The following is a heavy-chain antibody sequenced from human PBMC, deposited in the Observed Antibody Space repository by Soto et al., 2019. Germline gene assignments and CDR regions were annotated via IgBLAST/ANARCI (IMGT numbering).Heavy chain of an antibody. CDR1: GGSLSDYF. D-gene: IGHD2-21*01. J-gene: IGHJ6*03. CDR3: ERWGISHWAYFYYMDV. Sequence: SSETLSLTCVVSGGSLSDYFWSWIRQPPGMALEWIGEINHLGSINYNPSLKSRVTMSVDTSKNQFSLTLNSVTAADTATYYCERWGISHWAYFYYMDVWDRGTTVTVSS. V-gene: IGHV4-34*01. CDR2: INHLGSI.